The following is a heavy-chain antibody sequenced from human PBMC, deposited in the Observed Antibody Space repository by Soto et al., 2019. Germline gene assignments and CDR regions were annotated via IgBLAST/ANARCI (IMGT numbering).Heavy chain of an antibody. Sequence: QVQLVESGGGLVKPGGSLRLSCAASGFTFSDYYMSWIRQAPGKGLEWVSSISSRSTLTSSADSVKGRFTISRDNGKDSLYLQMNSLSAEDTAVYYCARERGGAARDYFYGVDVWGQGTTVTVSS. CDR2: ISSRSTLT. D-gene: IGHD6-6*01. CDR3: ARERGGAARDYFYGVDV. V-gene: IGHV3-11*06. CDR1: GFTFSDYY. J-gene: IGHJ6*02.